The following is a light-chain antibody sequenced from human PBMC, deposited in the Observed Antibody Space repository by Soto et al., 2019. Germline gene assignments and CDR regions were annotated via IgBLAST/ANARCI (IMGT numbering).Light chain of an antibody. Sequence: EIVLTQSPGTLSLSPGERATLSCRASQSVSNNYLAWYQQKPGQAPSLLIYDASSRATGIPDRFSGSGSGTDFTLTISRLEPEDFAMYYCRQYGSSAPITFGQGTRLEIE. CDR3: RQYGSSAPIT. V-gene: IGKV3-20*01. J-gene: IGKJ5*01. CDR2: DAS. CDR1: QSVSNNY.